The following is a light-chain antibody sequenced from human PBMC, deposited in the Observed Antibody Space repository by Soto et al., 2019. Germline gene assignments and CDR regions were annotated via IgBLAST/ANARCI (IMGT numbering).Light chain of an antibody. J-gene: IGLJ1*01. CDR2: VGTGGIVG. Sequence: QSVLTQPPSASASLGASVTLTCTLSSGYSNYKVDWYQQRPGKGPRFVMRVGTGGIVGSKGDGIPDRFSVLGSGLNRYLTIKNIQEEDESDYHCGADHGSGSTFVYVFGTGTKVTVL. CDR3: GADHGSGSTFVYV. CDR1: SGYSNYK. V-gene: IGLV9-49*01.